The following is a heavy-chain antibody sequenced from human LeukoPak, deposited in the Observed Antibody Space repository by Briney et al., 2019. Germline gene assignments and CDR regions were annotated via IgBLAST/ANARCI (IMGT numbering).Heavy chain of an antibody. Sequence: AVNVSCKASGGTFSRYAISWVRQAPRQGLEGMGGIILIYGTANFAHKSQGRVTITADESTSTAYMELSSLRSEDTAVYYCASSTRPTMVRGVTTMWYYYYGMDVWGKGTTVTVSS. CDR2: IILIYGTA. V-gene: IGHV1-69*13. J-gene: IGHJ6*04. D-gene: IGHD3-10*01. CDR3: ASSTRPTMVRGVTTMWYYYYGMDV. CDR1: GGTFSRYA.